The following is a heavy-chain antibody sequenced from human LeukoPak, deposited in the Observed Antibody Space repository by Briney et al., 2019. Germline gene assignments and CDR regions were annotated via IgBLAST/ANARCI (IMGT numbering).Heavy chain of an antibody. J-gene: IGHJ3*02. V-gene: IGHV4-4*09. CDR1: GGSISSYY. CDR3: ARHPRGYYYDSSGYYFAFDI. D-gene: IGHD3-22*01. CDR2: IYTSGST. Sequence: PSETLSLTCTVSGGSISSYYWSWIRQPPGKGLEWIGYIYTSGSTNYNPSLKSRVTISVDTSKNQFSLKLSSVTAADTAVYYCARHPRGYYYDSSGYYFAFDIWGQGTMVTVPS.